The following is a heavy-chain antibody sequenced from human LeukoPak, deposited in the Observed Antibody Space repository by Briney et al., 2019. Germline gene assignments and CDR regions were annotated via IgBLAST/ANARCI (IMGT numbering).Heavy chain of an antibody. CDR1: GFTFSSYN. Sequence: GKSLRLSCEASGFTFSSYNMHWVRQAPGKGLEWVAVISNDGSKLYYGDSVKGRFTISRDNSKNTLFLQMNSLRAEDTAVYYCARDLYTGNQGGAFDVWGQGTMVTVSS. J-gene: IGHJ3*01. D-gene: IGHD4-23*01. CDR2: ISNDGSKL. V-gene: IGHV3-30*03. CDR3: ARDLYTGNQGGAFDV.